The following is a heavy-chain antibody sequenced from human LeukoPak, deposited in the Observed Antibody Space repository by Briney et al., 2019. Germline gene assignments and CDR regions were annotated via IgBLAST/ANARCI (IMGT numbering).Heavy chain of an antibody. CDR2: IIPIFGTA. CDR3: ARSYYYDSSGYYQI. Sequence: SVKVSCKASGGTFSSYAISWVRQAPGQGLEWMGGIIPIFGTANYAQKFQGRVTITTDESTSTAYMELSSLRSEDTAVYYCARSYYYDSSGYYQIWGQGTMVTVSP. J-gene: IGHJ3*02. CDR1: GGTFSSYA. V-gene: IGHV1-69*05. D-gene: IGHD3-22*01.